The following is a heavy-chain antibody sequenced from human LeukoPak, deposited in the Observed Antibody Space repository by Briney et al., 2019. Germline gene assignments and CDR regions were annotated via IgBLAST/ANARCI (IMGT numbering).Heavy chain of an antibody. CDR2: INPNSGGT. CDR1: GYTFTGYY. V-gene: IGHV1-2*06. D-gene: IGHD3-3*01. Sequence: EASVKVSCKASGYTFTGYYMHWVRQAPGQGLEWMGRINPNSGGTNYAQKFQGRVTMTRDTSISTAYMELSRLRSDDTAVYYCARDPGVFRFLEWSGVYFDYWGQGTLVTVSS. CDR3: ARDPGVFRFLEWSGVYFDY. J-gene: IGHJ4*02.